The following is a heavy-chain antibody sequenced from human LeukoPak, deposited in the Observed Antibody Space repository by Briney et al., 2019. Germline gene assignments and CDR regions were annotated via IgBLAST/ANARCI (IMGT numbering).Heavy chain of an antibody. D-gene: IGHD3-16*02. J-gene: IGHJ4*02. CDR3: ARDPGYMITFGGVIAPDY. Sequence: GASVKVSCKASGYTFTSYDINWVRQATGQGLEWMGWMNPNSGNTGYAQKFQGRVTMTRNTSISTAYMELSSLRSEDTAVYYCARDPGYMITFGGVIAPDYWGQGTLVTVSS. CDR2: MNPNSGNT. CDR1: GYTFTSYD. V-gene: IGHV1-8*01.